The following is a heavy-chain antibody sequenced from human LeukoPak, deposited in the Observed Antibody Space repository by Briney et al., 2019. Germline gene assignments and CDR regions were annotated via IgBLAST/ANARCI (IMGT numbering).Heavy chain of an antibody. J-gene: IGHJ3*02. CDR2: IWYDGSNK. Sequence: GGSLRLSCAASGFTFSSYGMHWVRQAPGKGLEWVAVIWYDGSNKYYADSVKGRFTISRDNSKNTLYLQMNSLRAEDTAVYYCARGRTTVTTADAFDIWAKGQWSPSLQ. CDR3: ARGRTTVTTADAFDI. D-gene: IGHD4-17*01. V-gene: IGHV3-33*01. CDR1: GFTFSSYG.